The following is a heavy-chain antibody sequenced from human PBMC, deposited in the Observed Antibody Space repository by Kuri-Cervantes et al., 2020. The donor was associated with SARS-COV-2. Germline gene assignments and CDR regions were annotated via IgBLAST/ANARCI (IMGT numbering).Heavy chain of an antibody. CDR2: IYSSGST. CDR1: GFTVNSNY. J-gene: IGHJ4*02. CDR3: ARVSRSGYLDY. D-gene: IGHD3-3*01. Sequence: GGSLRLSCAASGFTVNSNYMSWVRQAPGKGLEWVSVIYSSGSTNYADSVKGRFTISRDNFKNTLYLQMGSLRAEDMSVYYCARVSRSGYLDYWGQGTLVTVSS. V-gene: IGHV3-66*03.